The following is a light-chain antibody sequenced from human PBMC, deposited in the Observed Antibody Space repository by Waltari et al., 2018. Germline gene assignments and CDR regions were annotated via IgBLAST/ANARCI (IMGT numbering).Light chain of an antibody. CDR2: DVS. J-gene: IGLJ3*02. Sequence: QSALTQPASVSGSPGQSITISCTGTSSEVGGYNYVSWYQQHPGKAPKLMIDDVSNRPSGVSNRFSGSKSGNTASLTISGLQAEDEADYYCSSYTSSSRVFGGGTKLTVL. CDR1: SSEVGGYNY. CDR3: SSYTSSSRV. V-gene: IGLV2-14*03.